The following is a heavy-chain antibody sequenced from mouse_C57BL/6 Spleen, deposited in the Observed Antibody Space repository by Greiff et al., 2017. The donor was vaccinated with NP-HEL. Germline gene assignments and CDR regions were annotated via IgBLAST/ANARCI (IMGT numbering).Heavy chain of an antibody. V-gene: IGHV1-18*01. CDR1: GYTFTDYN. CDR3: ARGDMRSNYGYWYFDV. CDR2: INPNNGGT. Sequence: VQLQQSGPELVKPGASVKIPCKASGYTFTDYNMDWVKQSHGKSLEWIGDINPNNGGTIYNQKFKGKATLTVDKSSSTAYMELRSLTSEDTAVYYCARGDMRSNYGYWYFDVWGTGTTVTVSS. J-gene: IGHJ1*03. D-gene: IGHD2-5*01.